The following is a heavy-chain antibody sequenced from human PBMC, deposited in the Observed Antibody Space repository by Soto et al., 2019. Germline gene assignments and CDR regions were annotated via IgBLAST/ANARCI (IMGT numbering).Heavy chain of an antibody. D-gene: IGHD3-10*01. V-gene: IGHV1-2*02. CDR3: AREGYYYGSGSWFDP. J-gene: IGHJ5*02. CDR2: INPNSGGT. Sequence: ASVKVSCKASGYTFTGYYMHWVRQAPGQGLEWMGWINPNSGGTSYAQKFQGRVTMTRDTSISTAYMELSRLRSDDTAVYYCAREGYYYGSGSWFDPWGQGTLVTVSS. CDR1: GYTFTGYY.